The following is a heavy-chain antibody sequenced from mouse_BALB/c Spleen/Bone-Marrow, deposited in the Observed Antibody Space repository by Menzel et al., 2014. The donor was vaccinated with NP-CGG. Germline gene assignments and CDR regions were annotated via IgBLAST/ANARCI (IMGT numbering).Heavy chain of an antibody. J-gene: IGHJ1*01. Sequence: VQLQQSGAELVRPGSSVRISCKASGYAFSSYWMNWVRQRPGQGLEWIGQIYPGDGDSNYNGKFKGKATLTADESSSTAYMQLNSLTSEDSAVYFCARLDDGYWYFDVWGAGTTVTVSS. V-gene: IGHV1-80*01. CDR1: GYAFSSYW. CDR3: ARLDDGYWYFDV. D-gene: IGHD2-3*01. CDR2: IYPGDGDS.